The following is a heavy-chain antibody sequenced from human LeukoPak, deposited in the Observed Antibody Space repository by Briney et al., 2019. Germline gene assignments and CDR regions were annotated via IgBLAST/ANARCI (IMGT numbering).Heavy chain of an antibody. J-gene: IGHJ6*03. V-gene: IGHV3-21*01. Sequence: PGGSLRLSCAASGFTFSSYSMNWVRQAPGKGLEWVSSISSSSSYIYYADSVKGRFTISRDNAKNSLYLQMNSLRAEDTAVYYCARDSVCTSCKTTYYYYYMDVWGKGTTVTVSS. CDR3: ARDSVCTSCKTTYYYYYMDV. CDR1: GFTFSSYS. CDR2: ISSSSSYI. D-gene: IGHD2-2*01.